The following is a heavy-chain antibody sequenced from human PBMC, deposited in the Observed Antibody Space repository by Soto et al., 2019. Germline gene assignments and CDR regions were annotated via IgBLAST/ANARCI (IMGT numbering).Heavy chain of an antibody. CDR2: ISGYNGNT. CDR3: ARLLVTVVRFGALSPLYYFDF. D-gene: IGHD3-10*01. Sequence: ASVKVSCKASGYTFTTYGITWVRQAPGQGLEWMGWISGYNGNTNYGQKLQGRVTLTTDTSTSTAYMELRSLRSDDTALYYCARLLVTVVRFGALSPLYYFDFWGQGTMVTVSS. J-gene: IGHJ4*02. V-gene: IGHV1-18*04. CDR1: GYTFTTYG.